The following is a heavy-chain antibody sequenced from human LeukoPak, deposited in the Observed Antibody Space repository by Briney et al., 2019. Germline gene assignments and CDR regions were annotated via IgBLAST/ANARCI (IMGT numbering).Heavy chain of an antibody. V-gene: IGHV1-69*13. Sequence: ASVKVSCKASGGTFSSYAISWVRQAPGQGLEWMGGIIPIFGTANYAQKFQGRVTITADESTSTAYMELSSLRSEDTAVYYCTRWVKDGTPFDYWGQGTLVIVSS. D-gene: IGHD1-1*01. CDR1: GGTFSSYA. J-gene: IGHJ4*02. CDR3: TRWVKDGTPFDY. CDR2: IIPIFGTA.